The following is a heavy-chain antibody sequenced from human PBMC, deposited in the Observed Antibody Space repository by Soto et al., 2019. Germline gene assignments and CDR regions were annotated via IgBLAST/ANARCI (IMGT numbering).Heavy chain of an antibody. V-gene: IGHV4-39*07. Sequence: SETLSLTCTVSGGSISSSSYYWGWIRQPPGKGLEWIGSIYYRGSTYYNPSLKSRVTISVDTSKNQFSLKLSSVTAADTAVYYCARGDCSSTSCYVPYYYYMDVWGKGTTVTVSS. CDR1: GGSISSSSYY. CDR2: IYYRGST. D-gene: IGHD2-2*01. J-gene: IGHJ6*03. CDR3: ARGDCSSTSCYVPYYYYMDV.